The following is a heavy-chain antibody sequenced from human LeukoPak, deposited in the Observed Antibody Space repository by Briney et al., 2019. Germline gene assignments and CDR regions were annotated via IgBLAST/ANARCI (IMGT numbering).Heavy chain of an antibody. CDR3: GGLGYCSGGSCYDAFDI. CDR2: IIPIFGTA. V-gene: IGHV1-69*13. CDR1: GGTFSSYA. J-gene: IGHJ3*02. Sequence: ASVKVSCKASGGTFSSYAISWVRQAPGQGLEWMGGIIPIFGTANYAQKFQGRVTITADESTSTAYMELSSLRSEDTAVYYCGGLGYCSGGSCYDAFDIWGQGTMVTVSS. D-gene: IGHD2-15*01.